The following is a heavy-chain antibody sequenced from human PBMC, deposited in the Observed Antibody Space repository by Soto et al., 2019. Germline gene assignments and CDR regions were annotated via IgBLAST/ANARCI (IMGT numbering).Heavy chain of an antibody. V-gene: IGHV3-15*01. J-gene: IGHJ6*03. Sequence: PGGSLRLSCAASGFTFSNAWMSWVRQAPGKGLEWVGRIKSKTDGGTTDYAAPVKGRFTISRDDSKNTLYLQMNSLKTEDTAVYYCTARPVTTWVVHYYYHMDVWGKATTVTVSS. CDR3: TARPVTTWVVHYYYHMDV. CDR2: IKSKTDGGTT. D-gene: IGHD4-4*01. CDR1: GFTFSNAW.